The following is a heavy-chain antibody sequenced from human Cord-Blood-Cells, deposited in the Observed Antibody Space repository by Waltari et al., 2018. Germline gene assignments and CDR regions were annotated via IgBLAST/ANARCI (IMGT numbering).Heavy chain of an antibody. CDR1: GFTFSSYV. Sequence: QVQLVESGGGVVQPGRSLRLSCASSGFTFSSYVMHWVLQAPGKGLEWVAVIWYDGRNKYYADSVKGRFTISRDNSKNTLYLQMNSLRAEDTAVYYCASGVIVASGPAFDYWGQGTLVTVSS. D-gene: IGHD5-12*01. V-gene: IGHV3-33*01. CDR2: IWYDGRNK. J-gene: IGHJ4*02. CDR3: ASGVIVASGPAFDY.